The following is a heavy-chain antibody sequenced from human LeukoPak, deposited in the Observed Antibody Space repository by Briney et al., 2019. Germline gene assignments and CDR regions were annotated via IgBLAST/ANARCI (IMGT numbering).Heavy chain of an antibody. V-gene: IGHV3-30*02. Sequence: GGSLRLSCAASGFTFRSYGMHWVRQAPGKGLEWVAYVRFDGTTKYYTDSVKGRFTIPRDTSHNTHYVEINSLTPNDTAVYYFAKGQWLAHFDYWGQGTLVPVSS. J-gene: IGHJ4*02. CDR1: GFTFRSYG. CDR2: VRFDGTTK. CDR3: AKGQWLAHFDY. D-gene: IGHD6-19*01.